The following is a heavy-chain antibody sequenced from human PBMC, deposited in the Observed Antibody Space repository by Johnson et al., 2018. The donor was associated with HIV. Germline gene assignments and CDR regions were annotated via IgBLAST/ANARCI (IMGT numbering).Heavy chain of an antibody. Sequence: MQLVESGGGLVQPGGSLRLSCAASGLTFKNFAMSWVRQAPGKGLEWVSAISGSGGSTYYADSVKGRFTISRDNSKNTLYLQMNSLRAEDTAVYYCARALYYYDRGDAFDIWGQGTMVTVSS. CDR2: ISGSGGST. CDR1: GLTFKNFA. J-gene: IGHJ3*02. CDR3: ARALYYYDRGDAFDI. D-gene: IGHD3-22*01. V-gene: IGHV3-23*04.